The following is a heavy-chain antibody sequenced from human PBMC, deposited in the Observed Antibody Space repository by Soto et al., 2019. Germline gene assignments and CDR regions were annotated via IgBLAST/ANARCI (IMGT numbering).Heavy chain of an antibody. Sequence: QITLKESGPTLVKPTQTLTLTCTFSGFSLSTSGVGVGWIRQPPGKALEWLALIYWDDDKRYSPSLKSRLTITKDTSKNQVVLTMTNMDPVDTATYYCAQRPQWDYYDSSGYFAAEYFQHWGQGTLVTVSS. CDR2: IYWDDDK. CDR3: AQRPQWDYYDSSGYFAAEYFQH. CDR1: GFSLSTSGVG. V-gene: IGHV2-5*02. D-gene: IGHD3-22*01. J-gene: IGHJ1*01.